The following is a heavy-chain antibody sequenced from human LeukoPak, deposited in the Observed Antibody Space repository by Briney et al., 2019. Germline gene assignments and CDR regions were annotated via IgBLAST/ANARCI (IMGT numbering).Heavy chain of an antibody. Sequence: SVKVSCKASGGTFSSYEINWVRQAPGQGLEWMGGIIPRFRTANYAQKFQDRVTITADKSTSTAYMELSSLRSEDTAVYYCARVVGLTGYSSSWYSGYYYYMDVWGKGTTVTVSS. CDR3: ARVVGLTGYSSSWYSGYYYYMDV. V-gene: IGHV1-69*06. D-gene: IGHD6-13*01. J-gene: IGHJ6*03. CDR1: GGTFSSYE. CDR2: IIPRFRTA.